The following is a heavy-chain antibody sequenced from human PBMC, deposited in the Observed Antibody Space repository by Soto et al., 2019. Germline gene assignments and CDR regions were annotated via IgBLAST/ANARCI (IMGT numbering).Heavy chain of an antibody. Sequence: QVQLQESGPGLVKPSETLSLTCTVSGGSISSYYWGWIRQPPGKGLEWIGYIYYSGSTNYNPSLKRRVTISVDTSKNQFSLKLSSVTAADTAVYYCARRWGRSFDYWGQGTLVTVSS. CDR1: GGSISSYY. CDR2: IYYSGST. V-gene: IGHV4-59*08. CDR3: ARRWGRSFDY. J-gene: IGHJ4*02. D-gene: IGHD2-15*01.